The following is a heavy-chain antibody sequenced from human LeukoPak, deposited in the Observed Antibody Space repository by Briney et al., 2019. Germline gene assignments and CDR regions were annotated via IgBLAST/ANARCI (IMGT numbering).Heavy chain of an antibody. CDR1: GFTFSSYS. Sequence: GGSLRLSCAASGFTFSSYSMNWVRQAPGKGLEWVSSISSSSSYIYYADSVKGRFTISRDNAKNTLYLQMNSLRAEDTAVYYCARDEKRYFDWFFFDYWGQGTLVTVSS. CDR2: ISSSSSYI. V-gene: IGHV3-21*01. CDR3: ARDEKRYFDWFFFDY. D-gene: IGHD3-9*01. J-gene: IGHJ4*02.